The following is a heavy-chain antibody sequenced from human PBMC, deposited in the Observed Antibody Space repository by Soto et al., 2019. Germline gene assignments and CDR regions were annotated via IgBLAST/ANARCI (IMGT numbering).Heavy chain of an antibody. D-gene: IGHD6-13*01. Sequence: PGESLKISCKGSGYSFTSYWIGWVRQMPGKGLEWMGIIYPGDSDTRYSPSFQGQVTIPADKSISTAYLQWSSLKASDAAMYYCASPSAAATASFDYWGQGTLVTVSS. CDR2: IYPGDSDT. V-gene: IGHV5-51*01. CDR1: GYSFTSYW. J-gene: IGHJ4*02. CDR3: ASPSAAATASFDY.